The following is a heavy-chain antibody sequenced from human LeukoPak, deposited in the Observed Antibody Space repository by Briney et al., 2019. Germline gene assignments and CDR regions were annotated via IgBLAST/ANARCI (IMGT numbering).Heavy chain of an antibody. J-gene: IGHJ4*02. CDR2: IRSKAYDETT. Sequence: PGGSLRLSCTASGFSFGDYAMSWFRQAPGKGLDWVGFIRSKAYDETTQYAASVKGRFTISRDDSKSIAYPQMNSLKTEDTAVYYCTRETTGSRPSYYWGQGTLVTVSS. D-gene: IGHD3-10*01. CDR3: TRETTGSRPSYY. V-gene: IGHV3-49*03. CDR1: GFSFGDYA.